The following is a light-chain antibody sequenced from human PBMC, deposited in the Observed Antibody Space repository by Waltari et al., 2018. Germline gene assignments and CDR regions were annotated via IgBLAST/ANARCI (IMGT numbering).Light chain of an antibody. V-gene: IGLV2-23*02. CDR3: CSYAGSGTYV. CDR2: EVS. J-gene: IGLJ1*01. Sequence: QSALTQPASVSGTPGQSITISCTGTNSDVGNYNLVSWYQHHPGEAPKLMICEVSKRPSGVSSRFSGSKSGNTASLTIAGLQAEDEADYYCCSYAGSGTYVFGTGTKVTVL. CDR1: NSDVGNYNL.